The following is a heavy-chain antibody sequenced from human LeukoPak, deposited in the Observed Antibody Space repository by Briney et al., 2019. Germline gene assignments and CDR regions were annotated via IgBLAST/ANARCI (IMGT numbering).Heavy chain of an antibody. CDR3: AKGLEYQLLVGYDYYGMDV. CDR1: GFTFTAYW. D-gene: IGHD2-2*01. V-gene: IGHV3-74*01. J-gene: IGHJ6*02. Sequence: GGSLRLSCEASGFTFTAYWIHWVRQGPGKGLVWVSLIKYDGSTSNYADSVKGRFTISRDNSKNTLYLQMNSLRAEDTAIYYCAKGLEYQLLVGYDYYGMDVWGQGTTVTVSS. CDR2: IKYDGSTS.